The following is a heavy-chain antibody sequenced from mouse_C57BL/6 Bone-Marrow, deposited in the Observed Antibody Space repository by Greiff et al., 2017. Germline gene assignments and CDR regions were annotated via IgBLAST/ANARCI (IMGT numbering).Heavy chain of an antibody. CDR2: INPNNGGT. CDR3: ARRSGYSRFAY. J-gene: IGHJ3*01. CDR1: GYTFTDYY. D-gene: IGHD1-1*01. V-gene: IGHV1-26*01. Sequence: EVQLQQSGPELVKPGASVKISCKASGYTFTDYYMNWVKQSHGKSLEWIGDINPNNGGTSYNQKFKGKATLTVDKSSSTAYMELRSLTSEDSAVDYCARRSGYSRFAYWGQGTLVTVSA.